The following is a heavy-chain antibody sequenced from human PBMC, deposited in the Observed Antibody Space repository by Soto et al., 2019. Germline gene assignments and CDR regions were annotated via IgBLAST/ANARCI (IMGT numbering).Heavy chain of an antibody. CDR2: IIPIFGTA. V-gene: IGHV1-69*06. J-gene: IGHJ4*02. CDR1: RGTFSSYA. D-gene: IGHD3-22*01. CDR3: ARDLGYYYDSSGYGY. Sequence: SVKVSCKASRGTFSSYAIIWVRQAPGQGLEWMGGIIPIFGTANYAQKFQGRVTITADKSTSTAYMELSSLRSEDTAVYYCARDLGYYYDSSGYGYWGQGTLVTVSS.